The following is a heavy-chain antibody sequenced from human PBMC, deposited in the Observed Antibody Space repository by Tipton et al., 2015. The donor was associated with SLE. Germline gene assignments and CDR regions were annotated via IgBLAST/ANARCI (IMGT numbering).Heavy chain of an antibody. D-gene: IGHD2-8*01. CDR2: INHRRVI. Sequence: LRLSCAVYGASFSTYYWSWVRQSPGKGLQWIADINHRRVINYNPSLKSRVTISLDTSENQFSLRLDSMTAADTAVYYCATSPGGFTNAPFDFWGQGTLVTVSS. CDR3: ATSPGGFTNAPFDF. V-gene: IGHV4-34*01. J-gene: IGHJ4*02. CDR1: GASFSTYY.